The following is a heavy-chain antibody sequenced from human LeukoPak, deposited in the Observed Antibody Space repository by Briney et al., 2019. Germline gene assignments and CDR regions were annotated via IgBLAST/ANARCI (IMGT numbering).Heavy chain of an antibody. J-gene: IGHJ3*02. D-gene: IGHD3-22*01. Sequence: GGSLRLSCAASGFTFSDYYMSWIRQAPGKGLGWVSYISSSGSTIYYADSVKGRFTISRDNAKNSLYLQMNSLRAEDTAVYYCAREDEYYDSSLFDIWGQGTMVTVSS. CDR3: AREDEYYDSSLFDI. V-gene: IGHV3-11*01. CDR2: ISSSGSTI. CDR1: GFTFSDYY.